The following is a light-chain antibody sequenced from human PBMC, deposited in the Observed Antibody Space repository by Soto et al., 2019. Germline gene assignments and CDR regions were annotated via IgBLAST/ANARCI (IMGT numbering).Light chain of an antibody. CDR2: GAF. V-gene: IGKV3-11*01. CDR3: QQRNTWPPVT. CDR1: QSVGRS. Sequence: DIVMTQSPGTLSLSPGDRATLSCRASQSVGRSLAWYQQKPGQAPRLLIYGAFNRATGIPARFSGSGSGADFTLTISSLEPEDFAIYYCQQRNTWPPVTFGQGTRLEIK. J-gene: IGKJ5*01.